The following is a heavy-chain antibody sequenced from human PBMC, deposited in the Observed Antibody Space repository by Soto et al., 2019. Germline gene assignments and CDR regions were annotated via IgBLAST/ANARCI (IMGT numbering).Heavy chain of an antibody. Sequence: PSETLSLTCTVSGGSISSSSYYWGWIRQPPGKGLEWIGSIYYSGSTYYNPSLKSRVTISLDKSENQFSLKVTSLTAADTAVYYCASRDPGTSVDYWGQGTLVTVSS. CDR2: IYYSGST. D-gene: IGHD1-7*01. CDR1: GGSISSSSYY. V-gene: IGHV4-39*07. CDR3: ASRDPGTSVDY. J-gene: IGHJ4*02.